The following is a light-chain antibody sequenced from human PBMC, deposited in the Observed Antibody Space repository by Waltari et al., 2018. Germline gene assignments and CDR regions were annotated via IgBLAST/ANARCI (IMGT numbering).Light chain of an antibody. Sequence: DIQMAQSHSTLSASVGDRVTITCRASQSVSSRLAWYQQKPGKAPNLLIYKASALETGVPSRFSGSGSATEFTLTISGLQPDDFATYFCQQYGSFPWTFGQGTKVEIK. CDR2: KAS. J-gene: IGKJ1*01. CDR3: QQYGSFPWT. CDR1: QSVSSR. V-gene: IGKV1-5*03.